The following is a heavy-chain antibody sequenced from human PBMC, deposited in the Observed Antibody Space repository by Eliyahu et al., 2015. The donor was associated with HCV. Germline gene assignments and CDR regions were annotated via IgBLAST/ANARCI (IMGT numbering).Heavy chain of an antibody. Sequence: QVQLQQWGAGLLKPSETLSLTCAVYGGSFSGYYWSWIRQPPGKGLEWIGEINHSGSTNYNPSLKSRVTISVDTSKNQFSLKLSSVTAADTAVYYCARAKRMVVAAFYYYYGMDVWGQGTTVTVSS. D-gene: IGHD2-15*01. V-gene: IGHV4-34*01. CDR1: GGSFSGYY. CDR2: INHSGST. CDR3: ARAKRMVVAAFYYYYGMDV. J-gene: IGHJ6*02.